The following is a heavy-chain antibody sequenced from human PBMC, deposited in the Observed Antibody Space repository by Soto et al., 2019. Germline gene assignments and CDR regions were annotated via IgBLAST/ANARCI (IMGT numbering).Heavy chain of an antibody. J-gene: IGHJ4*02. V-gene: IGHV3-23*02. Sequence: PGGSLRLSCTASEFTFSSHAMSWVRQAPGKGLEWVSSISDISHSISYGDSVKGRFTISRDDSKNTLYLQMNSLKTEDTAVYYCTTSYAYFDYWGQGTLVTVSS. CDR2: ISDISHSI. D-gene: IGHD1-26*01. CDR3: TTSYAYFDY. CDR1: EFTFSSHA.